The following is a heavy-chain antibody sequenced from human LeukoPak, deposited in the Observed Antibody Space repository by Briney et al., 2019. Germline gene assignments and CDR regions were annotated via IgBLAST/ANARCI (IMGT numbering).Heavy chain of an antibody. Sequence: GGSLRLSCAASGFTFSSYEMNWVRQAPGKGLEWVSYISSSGSTIYNADSLKALFTISRDNAKNSLYLQMNSLRAEDTAVYYCARKAPYYYYMDVWGKGTTVTVSS. V-gene: IGHV3-48*03. J-gene: IGHJ6*03. CDR2: ISSSGSTI. CDR3: ARKAPYYYYMDV. CDR1: GFTFSSYE.